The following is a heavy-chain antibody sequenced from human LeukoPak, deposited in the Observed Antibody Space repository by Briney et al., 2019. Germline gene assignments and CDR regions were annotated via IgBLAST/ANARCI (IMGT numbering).Heavy chain of an antibody. CDR3: TTVSNDYGDYEGY. J-gene: IGHJ4*02. D-gene: IGHD4-17*01. CDR2: IKSKTDGGTT. CDR1: GFTFSNAW. V-gene: IGHV3-15*01. Sequence: GGSLRLSCAASGFTFSNAWMSWVRQAPRKGLEWVGRIKSKTDGGTTDYAAPVKGRFTISRDDSKNTLYLQMNSLKTEDTAVYYCTTVSNDYGDYEGYWGQGTLVTVSS.